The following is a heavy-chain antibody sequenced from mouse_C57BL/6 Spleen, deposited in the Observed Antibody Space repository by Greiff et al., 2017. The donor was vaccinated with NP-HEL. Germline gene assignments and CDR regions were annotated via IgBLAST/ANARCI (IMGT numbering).Heavy chain of an antibody. V-gene: IGHV1-76*01. J-gene: IGHJ1*03. CDR3: AREGGQLMLGFDV. D-gene: IGHD3-2*02. Sequence: QVHVKQSGAELVRPGASVKLSCKASGYTFTDYYINWVKQRPGQGLEWIARIYPGSGNTYYNEKFKGKATLTAEKSSSTAYMQLSSLTSEDSAVYVCAREGGQLMLGFDVWGTGTTVTVSS. CDR1: GYTFTDYY. CDR2: IYPGSGNT.